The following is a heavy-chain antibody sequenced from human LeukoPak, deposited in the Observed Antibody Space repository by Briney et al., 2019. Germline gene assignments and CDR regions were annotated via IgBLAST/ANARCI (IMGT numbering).Heavy chain of an antibody. V-gene: IGHV5-51*01. Sequence: GASLKISCKGSGYRFTSYWIGWVRPMPGKGLEWMGIIYPGDSDTRYSPSFQGQVTISADKSVSTAYLQWSSLKASDTAMYYCARLDTAMVNYYFDYWGQGTLVTVSS. D-gene: IGHD5-18*01. CDR3: ARLDTAMVNYYFDY. J-gene: IGHJ4*02. CDR2: IYPGDSDT. CDR1: GYRFTSYW.